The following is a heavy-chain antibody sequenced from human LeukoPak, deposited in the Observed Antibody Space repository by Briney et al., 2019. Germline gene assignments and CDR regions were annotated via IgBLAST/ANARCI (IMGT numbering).Heavy chain of an antibody. CDR1: GGSFSGYY. CDR2: INHSGST. V-gene: IGHV4-34*01. Sequence: SETLSLTCAVYGGSFSGYYWSWIRQPPGKGLEWIGEINHSGSTNYNPSLKSRVTISVDTSKNQFSLKLSSVTAADTAVDYCARETRAIPYYYYYMDVWGKGTTVTVSS. D-gene: IGHD2-2*02. CDR3: ARETRAIPYYYYYMDV. J-gene: IGHJ6*03.